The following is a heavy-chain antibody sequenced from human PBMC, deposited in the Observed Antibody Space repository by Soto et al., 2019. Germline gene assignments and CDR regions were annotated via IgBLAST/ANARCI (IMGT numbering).Heavy chain of an antibody. D-gene: IGHD3-16*01. J-gene: IGHJ6*02. CDR2: IDPGDSNT. CDR1: GYSFTYFW. V-gene: IGHV5-10-1*01. CDR3: AKQGGYYYYGMDA. Sequence: GEPRKIYCRGSGYSFTYFWISWVRQMPGKGLEWMGRIDPGDSNTIYSPPFQGHVTISVDKSSSTSYLQWGSLKASDTAIYYCAKQGGYYYYGMDAWGQGTTVTVSS.